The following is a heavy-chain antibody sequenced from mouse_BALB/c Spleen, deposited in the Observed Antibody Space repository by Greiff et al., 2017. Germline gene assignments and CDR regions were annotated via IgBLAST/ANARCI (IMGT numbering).Heavy chain of an antibody. CDR3: ARGAYGNYWYFDV. CDR2: IYPGNGDT. J-gene: IGHJ1*01. D-gene: IGHD2-1*01. CDR1: GYTFTSYN. V-gene: IGHV1-12*01. Sequence: QVQLQQPGAELVKPGASVKMSCKASGYTFTSYNMHWVKQTPGQGLEWIGAIYPGNGDTSYNQKFKGKATLTADKSSSTAYMQLSSLTSEDSAVYYCARGAYGNYWYFDVWGAGTTVTVSS.